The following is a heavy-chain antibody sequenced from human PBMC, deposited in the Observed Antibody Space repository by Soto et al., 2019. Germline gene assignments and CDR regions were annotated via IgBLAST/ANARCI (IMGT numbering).Heavy chain of an antibody. J-gene: IGHJ4*02. V-gene: IGHV4-39*01. CDR2: IYYSGST. CDR1: GGSISSSSYY. CDR3: ASGADEEKYYFDY. Sequence: SETLSLTCTVSGGSISSSSYYWGWIRQPPGKGLEWIGSIYYSGSTYYNPSLKSRVTISVDTSKNQFSLKLSSVTAADTAVYYCASGADEEKYYFDYWGQGTLVTVSS. D-gene: IGHD4-17*01.